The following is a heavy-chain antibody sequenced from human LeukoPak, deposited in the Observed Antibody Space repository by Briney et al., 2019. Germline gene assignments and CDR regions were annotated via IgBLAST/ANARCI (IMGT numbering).Heavy chain of an antibody. Sequence: SETLSLTCTVSGGSISSSNYYWGWIRQPPGKGLEWIGNIYYSGNAYYNPSLKSRVTISVDTSKNQFSMKLSSVTAADTAVYYCASALWFGELELDPWGQGTLVTVSS. CDR3: ASALWFGELELDP. CDR2: IYYSGNA. D-gene: IGHD3-10*01. CDR1: GGSISSSNYY. V-gene: IGHV4-39*01. J-gene: IGHJ5*02.